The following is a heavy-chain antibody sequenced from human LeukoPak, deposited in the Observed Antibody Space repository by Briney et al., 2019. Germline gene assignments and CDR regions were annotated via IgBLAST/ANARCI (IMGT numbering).Heavy chain of an antibody. CDR3: AKDSGFYGSGSYGY. V-gene: IGHV3-23*01. CDR2: ISGSGENI. CDR1: GFTFASYA. J-gene: IGHJ4*02. Sequence: GGSLRLSCAASGFTFASYAMSWVRQAPGKGVEWVSGISGSGENIHYADSVKGRFTISRDKSENTLYLQMDSLRAEDTAVYYCAKDSGFYGSGSYGYWAQGTLVTVSS. D-gene: IGHD3-10*01.